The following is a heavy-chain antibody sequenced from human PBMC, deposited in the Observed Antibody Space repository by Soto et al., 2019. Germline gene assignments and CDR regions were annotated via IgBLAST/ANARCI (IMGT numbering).Heavy chain of an antibody. CDR2: ISGSGGST. CDR3: AKEGRDFWSGLFGYYYGMDV. CDR1: GFTFSSYA. Sequence: GSLRLYCAASGFTFSSYAMSWVRQAPGKGLEWVSAISGSGGSTYYADSVKGRFTISRDNSKNTLYLQMNSLRAEDTAVYYCAKEGRDFWSGLFGYYYGMDVWGQGTTVTVSS. D-gene: IGHD3-3*01. V-gene: IGHV3-23*01. J-gene: IGHJ6*02.